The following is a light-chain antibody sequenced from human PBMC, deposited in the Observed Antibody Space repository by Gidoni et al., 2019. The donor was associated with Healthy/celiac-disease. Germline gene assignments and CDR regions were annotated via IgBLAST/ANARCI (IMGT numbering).Light chain of an antibody. V-gene: IGKV1-39*01. J-gene: IGKJ2*01. CDR2: AAS. CDR1: QRMSSY. CDR3: QQSYSTPPYT. Sequence: SQMNESPSSLSACVGGRVTLTCRASQRMSSYLNWCQQKPGKAPKLLIYAASSLQRGVPSRFSGSGSGTDFTLTISSLQPEDFATYYCQQSYSTPPYTFXXXTKLEIK.